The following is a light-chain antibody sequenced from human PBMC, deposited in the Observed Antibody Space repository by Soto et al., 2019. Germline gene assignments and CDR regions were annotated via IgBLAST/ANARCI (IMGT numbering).Light chain of an antibody. J-gene: IGKJ1*01. Sequence: EIVLTQSPATLSLSPGERATLSCRASQSVSNYLAWYQQKPGQAPRLLMYDTSNRAPGIPARFSGSGSGTDITLTISRLEPEDFAVYFCQQRSKFLWTFGQGTKVEI. CDR1: QSVSNY. V-gene: IGKV3-11*01. CDR3: QQRSKFLWT. CDR2: DTS.